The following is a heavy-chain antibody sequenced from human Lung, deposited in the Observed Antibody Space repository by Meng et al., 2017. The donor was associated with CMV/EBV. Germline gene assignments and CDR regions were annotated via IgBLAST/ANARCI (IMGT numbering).Heavy chain of an antibody. CDR1: GCSISSSH. CDR3: AREEGIGGFDP. D-gene: IGHD3-10*01. Sequence: AQPGGLGPGLSKPRTTIASACTVSGCSISSSHWSSSRQLPGKGLEWIGYIYYSGRTNYNPSLMCRVTISVDTSKNQCSLKLGYVTAADTAGYYCAREEGIGGFDPWGQGTLVTVSS. V-gene: IGHV4-59*01. J-gene: IGHJ5*02. CDR2: IYYSGRT.